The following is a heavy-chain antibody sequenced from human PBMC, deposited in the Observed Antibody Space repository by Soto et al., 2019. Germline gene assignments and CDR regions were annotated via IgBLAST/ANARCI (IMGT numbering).Heavy chain of an antibody. CDR3: ASGIQLWLRRINNGYSG. D-gene: IGHD5-18*01. CDR1: GGTFSTYA. CDR2: IIPMFGTA. Sequence: QVQLVQSGAEVKKPESSVKVSCKAPGGTFSTYAISWVRQAPGQGLKWMGGIIPMFGTANYAQRFQDRVTFTPXESTNTVYMELSSLRSEDTAVYFCASGIQLWLRRINNGYSGWGQGTLVTVSS. J-gene: IGHJ4*02. V-gene: IGHV1-69*05.